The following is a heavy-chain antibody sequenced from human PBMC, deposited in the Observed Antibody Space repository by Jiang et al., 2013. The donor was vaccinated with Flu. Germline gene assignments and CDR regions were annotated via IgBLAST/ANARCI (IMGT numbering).Heavy chain of an antibody. Sequence: QLLESGPGLVKPSETLSLTCTVSGGSISSYYWSWIRQPPGKGLEWIGYIYYSGSTNYNPSLKSRVTISVDTSKNQFSLKLSSVTAADTAVYYCARGSPHYDILTGQYYPAGWFDPWGQGTLVTVSS. CDR3: ARGSPHYDILTGQYYPAGWFDP. CDR2: IYYSGST. CDR1: GGSISSYY. V-gene: IGHV4-59*13. J-gene: IGHJ5*02. D-gene: IGHD3-9*01.